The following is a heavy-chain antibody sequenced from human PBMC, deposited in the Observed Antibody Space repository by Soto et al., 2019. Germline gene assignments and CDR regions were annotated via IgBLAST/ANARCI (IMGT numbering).Heavy chain of an antibody. CDR3: ARDGRVGGSGYYTLFDY. V-gene: IGHV4-38-2*02. CDR1: GYSISSGYY. D-gene: IGHD3-3*01. CDR2: IYHSGST. J-gene: IGHJ4*02. Sequence: PSETLSLTCAVSGYSISSGYYWGWIRQPPGKGLEWIGSIYHSGSTYYNPSLKSRVTISVDTSKNQFSLKLSSVTAADTAVYYCARDGRVGGSGYYTLFDYWGQGTLVTVSS.